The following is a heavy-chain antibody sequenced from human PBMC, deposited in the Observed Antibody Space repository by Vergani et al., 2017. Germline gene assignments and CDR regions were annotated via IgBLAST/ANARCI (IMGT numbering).Heavy chain of an antibody. Sequence: HVQLVESGGGVVQPGRSLRLSCAASGFTFISYAMHCVRQAPGKGLEWVAVISYDGSNKYYADSVKGRFTISRENSKNTLYMQMNSLRAEDTAVYYCALLAVAGNDYFDYWGQGTLVTVSS. CDR3: ALLAVAGNDYFDY. V-gene: IGHV3-30-3*01. D-gene: IGHD6-19*01. CDR2: ISYDGSNK. J-gene: IGHJ4*02. CDR1: GFTFISYA.